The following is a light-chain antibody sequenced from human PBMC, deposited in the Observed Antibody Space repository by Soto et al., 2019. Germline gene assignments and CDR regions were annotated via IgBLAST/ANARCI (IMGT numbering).Light chain of an antibody. J-gene: IGLJ1*01. Sequence: QSALTQPASVSGSLGQSITISCTRPSSDVWSFNFVSWYQQHPDKAPQVLIYEVTKRPPGVSNRFSGSKSGNTASLTISGLQADDESDYYCCSDAGSSSYVFVTGTKLTVL. CDR2: EVT. CDR3: CSDAGSSSYV. V-gene: IGLV2-23*02. CDR1: SSDVWSFNF.